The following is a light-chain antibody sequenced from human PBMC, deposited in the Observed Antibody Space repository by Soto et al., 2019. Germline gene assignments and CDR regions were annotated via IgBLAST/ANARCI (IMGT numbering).Light chain of an antibody. CDR2: GNI. CDR1: SSNIGAGYD. Sequence: QSVLTQPPSVSGAPGQRVTISCTGSSSNIGAGYDIHWYQQLPGTAPKLLIYGNINRPSGVPDRFSGSKSGTSAFLAITGLQAEDEADYYCQSYDSSLSGSVVFGGGTKVTVL. V-gene: IGLV1-40*01. CDR3: QSYDSSLSGSVV. J-gene: IGLJ2*01.